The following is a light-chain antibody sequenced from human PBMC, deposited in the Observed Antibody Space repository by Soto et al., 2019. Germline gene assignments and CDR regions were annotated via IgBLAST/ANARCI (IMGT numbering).Light chain of an antibody. CDR3: CSYAGNNIFV. CDR2: DVT. Sequence: QSALTQPASVSGSPGQSITISCTGTSSDVGYYNYVSWFQQHPGKAPRLVISDVTNRPSGVSNRFSGSKSGNTASMTISGLQAEDEANYYCCSYAGNNIFVFGTGTKLTVL. CDR1: SSDVGYYNY. V-gene: IGLV2-14*03. J-gene: IGLJ1*01.